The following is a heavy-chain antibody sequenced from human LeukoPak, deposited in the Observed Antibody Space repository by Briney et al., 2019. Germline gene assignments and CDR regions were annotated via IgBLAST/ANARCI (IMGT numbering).Heavy chain of an antibody. CDR3: ARHGTLLIAAAEYYFDY. Sequence: SETLSLTCTVSGVSISSTNWWTWVRQPPGKGLEWIGYIYYSGSTNYNPSLKSRVTISVDTSKNQFSLKLSSVTAADTAVYYCARHGTLLIAAAEYYFDYWGQGTLVTVSS. CDR2: IYYSGST. CDR1: GVSISSTNW. D-gene: IGHD6-13*01. V-gene: IGHV4-59*08. J-gene: IGHJ4*02.